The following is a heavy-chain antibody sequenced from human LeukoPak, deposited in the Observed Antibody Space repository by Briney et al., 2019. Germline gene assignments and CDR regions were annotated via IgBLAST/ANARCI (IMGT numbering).Heavy chain of an antibody. CDR1: GGSISSGDYY. CDR3: ARDGLNYYANL. Sequence: SETLSLTCTVSGGSISSGDYYWSWIRQPPGKGLEWIGYIYYSGSTYYNPSLKSRVTISVDTSKNQFSLKLSSVTAADTAVYYCARDGLNYYANLWGRGTLVTVSS. J-gene: IGHJ2*01. V-gene: IGHV4-30-4*01. CDR2: IYYSGST. D-gene: IGHD3-10*01.